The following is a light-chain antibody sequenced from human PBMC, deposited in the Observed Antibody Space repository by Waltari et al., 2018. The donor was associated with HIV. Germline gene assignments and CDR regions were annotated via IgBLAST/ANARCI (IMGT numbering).Light chain of an antibody. Sequence: DIQMTQPPSSAAASLGARVTITYRESQNLSRWVAMYQQNPGKAPNPVSYAASSLHSAVTLRFSGSESGKDFALTINSLQSEGSATFCCRHTKTVPLDFDQKTKLEI. CDR2: AAS. CDR3: RHTKTVPLD. J-gene: IGKJ2*01. CDR1: QNLSRW. V-gene: IGKV1-12*01.